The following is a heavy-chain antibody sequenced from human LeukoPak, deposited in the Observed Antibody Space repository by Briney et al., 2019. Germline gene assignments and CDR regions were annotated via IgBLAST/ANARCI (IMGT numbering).Heavy chain of an antibody. V-gene: IGHV4-61*05. CDR1: GGSISGSSYY. CDR3: ARTTEEYYGSGKFRRYYSYYYYMDV. Sequence: SETLSLTCTVSGGSISGSSYYWGWIRQPPGKGLEWIGYVHYSGSINYNPSLKSRVTISVATSKNQFSLRLSSVTAADTAVYYCARTTEEYYGSGKFRRYYSYYYYMDVWGKGTTVTVSS. CDR2: VHYSGSI. D-gene: IGHD3-10*01. J-gene: IGHJ6*03.